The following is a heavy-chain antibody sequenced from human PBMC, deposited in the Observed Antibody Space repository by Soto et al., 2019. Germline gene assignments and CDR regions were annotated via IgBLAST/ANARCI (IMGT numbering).Heavy chain of an antibody. CDR1: GFTFSDYV. Sequence: QVRLVESGGGVVQPGTSLRLSCAASGFTFSDYVIHWVRQAAGKGLEWVASMTYDGATEYYADSVKGRFTMSRDNSKRALSLPMTSLRPDDTAVYSCARVRLSIAVHEALDVWCQGKTVSVSS. D-gene: IGHD3-3*02. CDR2: MTYDGATE. V-gene: IGHV3-30*14. J-gene: IGHJ3*01. CDR3: ARVRLSIAVHEALDV.